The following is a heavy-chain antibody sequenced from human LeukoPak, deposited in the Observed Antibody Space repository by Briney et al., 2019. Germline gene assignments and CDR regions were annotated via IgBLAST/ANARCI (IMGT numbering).Heavy chain of an antibody. CDR2: IYPGDSDT. CDR1: GYSFTSYW. CDR3: ARALRSASVDFDY. D-gene: IGHD2-15*01. J-gene: IGHJ4*02. V-gene: IGHV5-51*01. Sequence: GESLKISCKGSGYSFTSYWIAWVRQMPGKGLERMGIIYPGDSDTRYSPSFQGQVTISADKSISTAYLQWSSLKASDTAMYYCARALRSASVDFDYWGQGTLVTVSS.